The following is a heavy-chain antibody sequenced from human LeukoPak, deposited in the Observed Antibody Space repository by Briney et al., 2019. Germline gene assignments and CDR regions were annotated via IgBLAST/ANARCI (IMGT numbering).Heavy chain of an antibody. J-gene: IGHJ4*02. CDR1: GYTFTGYY. D-gene: IGHD3-22*01. CDR2: IIPIFGTA. Sequence: ASVTVSCKASGYTFTGYYMHWVRQAPGQGLEWMGGIIPIFGTANYAQKFQGRVTITADESTSTAYMELSSLRSEDTAVYYCARLRDYYDSSGYLDYWGQGTLVTVSS. CDR3: ARLRDYYDSSGYLDY. V-gene: IGHV1-69*13.